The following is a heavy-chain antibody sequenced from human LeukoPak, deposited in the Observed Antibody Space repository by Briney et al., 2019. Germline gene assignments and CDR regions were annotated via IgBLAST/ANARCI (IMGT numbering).Heavy chain of an antibody. Sequence: PGGSLRLSCAASGFTFSSYSMNWVRQAPGKGLEWVSYISSSSSTIYYADSVKGRFTISRDNSKNTLYLQMNSLRAEDTAVYYCARGDTAMVMSYYYYYGMDVWGQGTTVTVSS. D-gene: IGHD5-18*01. CDR3: ARGDTAMVMSYYYYYGMDV. CDR2: ISSSSSTI. V-gene: IGHV3-48*01. CDR1: GFTFSSYS. J-gene: IGHJ6*02.